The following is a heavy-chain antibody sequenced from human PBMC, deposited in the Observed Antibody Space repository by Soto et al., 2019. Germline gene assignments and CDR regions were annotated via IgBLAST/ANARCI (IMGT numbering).Heavy chain of an antibody. J-gene: IGHJ6*03. CDR2: ISGSGGST. CDR1: GFTFSSYA. Sequence: GGSLRLSCAASGFTFSSYAMSWVRQAPGKGLEWVSAISGSGGSTYYADSVKGRFTISRDNSKNTLYLQMNSLRAEDTAVYYCAKVLSIGYYYYYMDVWGKGTTVTVSS. V-gene: IGHV3-23*01. CDR3: AKVLSIGYYYYYMDV. D-gene: IGHD1-26*01.